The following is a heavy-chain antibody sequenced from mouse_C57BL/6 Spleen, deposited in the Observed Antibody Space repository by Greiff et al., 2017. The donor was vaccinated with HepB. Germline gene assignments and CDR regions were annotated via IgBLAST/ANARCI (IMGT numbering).Heavy chain of an antibody. CDR3: AREGLGWDGGDYFDY. D-gene: IGHD4-1*01. V-gene: IGHV5-4*01. J-gene: IGHJ2*01. Sequence: EVMLVESGGGLVKPGGSLKLSCAASGFTFSSYAMSWVRQTPEKRLEWVATISDGGSYTYYPDNVKGRFTISRDNAKNNLYLQMSHLKSEDTAMYYCAREGLGWDGGDYFDYWGQGTTLTVSS. CDR1: GFTFSSYA. CDR2: ISDGGSYT.